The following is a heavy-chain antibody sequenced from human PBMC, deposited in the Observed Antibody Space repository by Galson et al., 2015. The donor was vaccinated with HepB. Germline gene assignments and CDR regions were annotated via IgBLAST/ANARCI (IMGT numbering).Heavy chain of an antibody. J-gene: IGHJ5*02. Sequence: SVKVSCKASGGTFSSYAISWVRQAPGQGLEWMGGIIPILGIANYAQKFQGRVTITADKSTSTAYMELSSLRSEDTAVYHCAEWVPAATYSSSVGWFDPWGQGTLVTVSS. D-gene: IGHD6-6*01. CDR2: IIPILGIA. CDR1: GGTFSSYA. CDR3: AEWVPAATYSSSVGWFDP. V-gene: IGHV1-69*10.